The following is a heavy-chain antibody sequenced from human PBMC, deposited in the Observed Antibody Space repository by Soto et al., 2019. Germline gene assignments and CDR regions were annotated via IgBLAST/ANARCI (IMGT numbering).Heavy chain of an antibody. Sequence: ASVKVSCKVSGYTLTELSMHWVRQAPGKGLEWMGGFDPEDGETIYAQKFQGRVTMTEDTSTDTAYMELSSLRSEDTAVYYCATTAPSSSLGGVIYYYYGMDVWGQGTTVTVSS. D-gene: IGHD6-13*01. CDR3: ATTAPSSSLGGVIYYYYGMDV. CDR1: GYTLTELS. CDR2: FDPEDGET. V-gene: IGHV1-24*01. J-gene: IGHJ6*02.